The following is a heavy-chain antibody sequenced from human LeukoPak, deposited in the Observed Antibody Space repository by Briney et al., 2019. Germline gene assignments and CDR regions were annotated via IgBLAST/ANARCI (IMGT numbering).Heavy chain of an antibody. J-gene: IGHJ5*02. Sequence: SETLSLTCTVSGGSISSSSYYWSWIRQPAGKGLEWIGRIYTSGSTDYNPSLKSRVTMSVDTSKNQFSLKLTSVTAADTAVYYCARDQGGGYNWFDPWGQGTLVTVSS. D-gene: IGHD4-23*01. CDR1: GGSISSSSYY. V-gene: IGHV4-61*02. CDR3: ARDQGGGYNWFDP. CDR2: IYTSGST.